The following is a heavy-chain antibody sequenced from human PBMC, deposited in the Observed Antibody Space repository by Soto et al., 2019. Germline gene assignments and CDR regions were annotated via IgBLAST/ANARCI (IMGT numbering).Heavy chain of an antibody. Sequence: SVKVSCKASGGTFSSYAISWVRQAPGQGLEWMGGIIPIFGTANYAQKFQGRVTITADESTSTAYMELSSLRSEDTAVYYCAQGGYSYGLPYYFDYWGQGTLVTVSS. CDR2: IIPIFGTA. D-gene: IGHD5-18*01. V-gene: IGHV1-69*13. J-gene: IGHJ4*02. CDR1: GGTFSSYA. CDR3: AQGGYSYGLPYYFDY.